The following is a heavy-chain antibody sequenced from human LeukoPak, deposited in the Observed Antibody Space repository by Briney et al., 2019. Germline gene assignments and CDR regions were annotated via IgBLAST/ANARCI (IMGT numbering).Heavy chain of an antibody. CDR2: IMPDGRET. CDR3: ATRGDLSWFGALRH. CDR1: GFTFSNYW. D-gene: IGHD3-16*02. J-gene: IGHJ4*02. V-gene: IGHV3-7*01. Sequence: PEGSLRLSCVVSGFTFSNYWMDWVRQAPGKGLEWVAFIMPDGRETNYAGSVKGRFTISRDNAKNSLYLQMNNLRVEDTAVYYCATRGDLSWFGALRHWSQGTVVTVSS.